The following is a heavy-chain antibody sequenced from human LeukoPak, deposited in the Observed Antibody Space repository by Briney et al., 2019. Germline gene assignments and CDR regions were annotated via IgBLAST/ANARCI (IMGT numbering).Heavy chain of an antibody. D-gene: IGHD4-17*01. CDR3: ARFTTTVSRWFDP. Sequence: PSETLSLTCAVYGGSFSGYYWSWIRQPPGKGLEWIGEINHSGSTNYNPSLKSRVTISVDTSKNQFSLKLSSVTAADTAVYYCARFTTTVSRWFDPWGQGTLVTVSS. J-gene: IGHJ5*02. V-gene: IGHV4-34*01. CDR2: INHSGST. CDR1: GGSFSGYY.